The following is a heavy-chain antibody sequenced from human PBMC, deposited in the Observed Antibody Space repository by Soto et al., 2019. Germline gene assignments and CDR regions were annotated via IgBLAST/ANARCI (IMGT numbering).Heavy chain of an antibody. D-gene: IGHD2-8*01. CDR2: ISDGGGST. V-gene: IGHV3-23*01. CDR1: GFPFSTYA. CDR3: ARVFCSNGVCYMGHFDY. Sequence: DVQLLESGGGLVQPGGSLRLSCATSGFPFSTYAMTWVRQAPGKGLEWVSGISDGGGSTYYADSVKGRFTISRDTSKNTLYLHMNSLRADDTAVYYCARVFCSNGVCYMGHFDYWGQGTLVTVSS. J-gene: IGHJ4*02.